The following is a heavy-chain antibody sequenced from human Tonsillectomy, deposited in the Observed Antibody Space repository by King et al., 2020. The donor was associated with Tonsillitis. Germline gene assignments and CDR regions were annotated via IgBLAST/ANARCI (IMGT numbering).Heavy chain of an antibody. CDR1: GGSISSSSYY. V-gene: IGHV4-39*07. J-gene: IGHJ4*02. D-gene: IGHD4-17*01. CDR2: IYYSGST. Sequence: QLQESGPGLVKPSETLSLTCTVSGGSISSSSYYWGWIRQPPGKGLEWIGSIYYSGSTYYNPSLKSRLTISVDTSKNQFSLTLISVTAADTAVYYCAIHSVRGDGDIDYSGQGTLVTVPS. CDR3: AIHSVRGDGDIDY.